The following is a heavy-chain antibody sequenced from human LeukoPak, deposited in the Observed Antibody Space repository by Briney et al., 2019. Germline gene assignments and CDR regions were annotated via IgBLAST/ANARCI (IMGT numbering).Heavy chain of an antibody. CDR3: ARNGGYDSEYFYGMDV. D-gene: IGHD5-12*01. CDR1: GFTVSSNY. V-gene: IGHV3-53*01. CDR2: IYSGGST. Sequence: GGSLRLSCAASGFTVSSNYMSWVRQAPGLGLEWVSVIYSGGSTYYADSVKGRFTISRDNSKNTLYLQMNSLRAEDTAVYYCARNGGYDSEYFYGMDVWGLGTTVTVSS. J-gene: IGHJ6*02.